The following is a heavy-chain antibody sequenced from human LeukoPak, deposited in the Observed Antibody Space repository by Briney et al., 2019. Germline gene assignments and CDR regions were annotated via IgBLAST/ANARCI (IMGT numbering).Heavy chain of an antibody. J-gene: IGHJ4*02. CDR1: GGSISSGDYY. CDR2: IYYSGST. Sequence: SQTLSLTCTVSGGSISSGDYYWSWIRQPPGKGLEWIGYIYYSGSTYYNPSLKSRVTISVDTSKNQFSLKLSSVTAADTAVYYCARQSYDFWSAHSGGPFDYWGQGTLVTVSS. V-gene: IGHV4-30-4*08. D-gene: IGHD3-3*01. CDR3: ARQSYDFWSAHSGGPFDY.